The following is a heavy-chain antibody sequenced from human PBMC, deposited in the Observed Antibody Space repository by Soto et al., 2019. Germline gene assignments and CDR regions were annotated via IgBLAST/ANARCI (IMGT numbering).Heavy chain of an antibody. CDR2: ISAYNGNT. V-gene: IGHV1-18*04. J-gene: IGHJ5*02. CDR1: GYTFTSYG. D-gene: IGHD2-8*01. Sequence: ASVKVSCKASGYTFTSYGISWVRQAPGQGLEWMGWISAYNGNTNYAQKFQGRVTITADESTSTAYMELSSLRSEDTAVYYCERVVAVYPTSPINWFDPWGQGTLVTVSS. CDR3: ERVVAVYPTSPINWFDP.